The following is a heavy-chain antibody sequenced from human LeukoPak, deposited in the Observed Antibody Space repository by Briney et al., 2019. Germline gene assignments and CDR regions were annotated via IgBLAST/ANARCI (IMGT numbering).Heavy chain of an antibody. CDR1: GGSISNYY. CDR3: ARRVIMSGTGDPDTWLDP. CDR2: ISYSGGT. J-gene: IGHJ5*02. D-gene: IGHD1-26*01. Sequence: PSETLSLTCTVSGGSISNYYWNWIRQPPGQGQEWVGYISYSGGTNYNPSLKSRVTISIDTSKNQFSPNLSSVTAADTAVYYCARRVIMSGTGDPDTWLDPWGQGTLVTVPS. V-gene: IGHV4-59*08.